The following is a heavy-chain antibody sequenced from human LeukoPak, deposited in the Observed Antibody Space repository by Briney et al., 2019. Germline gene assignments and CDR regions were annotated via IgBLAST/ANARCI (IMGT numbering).Heavy chain of an antibody. D-gene: IGHD6-19*01. CDR2: INPSGGST. Sequence: ASVKVSCKASGYTFTSYYMHWVRQAPGQGLEWMGIINPSGGSTNYAQKLQGRVTMTTDTSTSTAYMELRSLRSDDTAVYYCARRRIAVAGDFDYWGQGTLVTVSS. V-gene: IGHV1-46*01. J-gene: IGHJ4*02. CDR3: ARRRIAVAGDFDY. CDR1: GYTFTSYY.